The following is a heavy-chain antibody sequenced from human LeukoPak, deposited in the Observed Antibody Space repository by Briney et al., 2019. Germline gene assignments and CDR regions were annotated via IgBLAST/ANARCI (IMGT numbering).Heavy chain of an antibody. CDR1: GFTFSSYG. CDR3: AKDPSFRPGYFDY. J-gene: IGHJ4*02. CDR2: IRCDGSNK. V-gene: IGHV3-30*02. Sequence: GGSLRLSCAASGFTFSSYGMHWVRQAPGKGLEWVAFIRCDGSNKYYADSVKGRFTISRDNSKNTLYLQMNSLRAEDTAVYYCAKDPSFRPGYFDYWGQGTLVTVSS.